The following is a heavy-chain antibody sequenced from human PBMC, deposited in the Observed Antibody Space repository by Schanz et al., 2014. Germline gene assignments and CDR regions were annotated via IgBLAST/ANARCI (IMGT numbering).Heavy chain of an antibody. CDR2: ISGGGGTT. D-gene: IGHD2-8*02. CDR3: AKALESCPGGRCSRGYFDY. J-gene: IGHJ4*02. V-gene: IGHV3-23*01. CDR1: GFSFSSYA. Sequence: EVQLLESGGGLVEPGGSLRLSCAASGFSFSSYAMCWVRQAPGKGLEWVSAISGGGGTTYYTDSVKGRFTISRDNFKGALYLQMSSLRAEDTAVYSCAKALESCPGGRCSRGYFDYWGQGTLVTVSS.